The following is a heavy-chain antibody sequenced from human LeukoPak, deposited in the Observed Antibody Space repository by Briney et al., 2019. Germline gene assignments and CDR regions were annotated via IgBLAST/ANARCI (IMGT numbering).Heavy chain of an antibody. CDR1: GGTFSSYA. D-gene: IGHD5-18*01. CDR3: AYSYGYYFDY. V-gene: IGHV1-69*04. CDR2: IIPILGIA. J-gene: IGHJ4*02. Sequence: SVKVSCKASGGTFSSYAISWVRQAPGQGLEWMGRIIPILGIANYAQKFQGRFTITADKSTSTAYMELSSLRSEDTAVYYCAYSYGYYFDYWGQGTLVTVSS.